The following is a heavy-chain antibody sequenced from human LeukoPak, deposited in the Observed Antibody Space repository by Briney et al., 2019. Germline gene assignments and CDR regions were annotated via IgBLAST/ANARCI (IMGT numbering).Heavy chain of an antibody. D-gene: IGHD2-15*01. J-gene: IGHJ4*02. CDR2: INPNTGGT. CDR1: GYKFTAYY. CDR3: AKDRELDS. Sequence: ASVKVSCNASGYKFTAYYIHWVRQAPRQGLEWMGWINPNTGGTNYAQNFQGRVTMTRDTSISTAYMELSSLTSDDTAIYYCAKDRELDSWGQGTLVTVSS. V-gene: IGHV1-2*02.